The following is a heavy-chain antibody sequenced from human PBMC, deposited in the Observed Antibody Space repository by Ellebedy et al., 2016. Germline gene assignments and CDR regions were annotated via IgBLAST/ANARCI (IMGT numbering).Heavy chain of an antibody. CDR1: GFSFSEYY. CDR2: IGGSGDGI. J-gene: IGHJ5*02. V-gene: IGHV3-11*01. CDR3: ARGVGSGWFDP. D-gene: IGHD2-15*01. Sequence: GESLKISCATSGFSFSEYYMSWIRQAPGKGLEWVAYIGGSGDGIYYADSVKGRFTISRDNSKNTLYLQMNSLRAEDTAVYYCARGVGSGWFDPWGQGTLVTVFS.